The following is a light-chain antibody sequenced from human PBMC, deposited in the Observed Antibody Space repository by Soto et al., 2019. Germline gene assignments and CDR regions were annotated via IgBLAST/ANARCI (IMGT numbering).Light chain of an antibody. Sequence: DIVMTQSPATLSVSPGERGTLSCRASQSVSSNLAWYQQKPGQAPRLLIYGASTRATGIPDRFSGSRSGTEFTLTISSLQSEDFAVYYCQQYNNSPWTFGQGTKVEIK. CDR2: GAS. CDR1: QSVSSN. CDR3: QQYNNSPWT. V-gene: IGKV3-15*01. J-gene: IGKJ1*01.